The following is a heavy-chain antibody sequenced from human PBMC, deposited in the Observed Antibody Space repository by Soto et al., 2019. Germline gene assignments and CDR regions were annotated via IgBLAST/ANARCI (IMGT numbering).Heavy chain of an antibody. CDR3: ARIPYSGSYYNTFDI. Sequence: SGPTLVNPTHTLTLTCTFCGFSLSTSGMCVSWIRQPPGKALDWLALIDWDDDKYYSTSLKTRLTISKDTSKNQVVLTMTNMDRICTYTYYCARIPYSGSYYNTFDIWGQGTMLTFSS. D-gene: IGHD1-26*01. J-gene: IGHJ3*02. CDR2: IDWDDDK. V-gene: IGHV2-70*01. CDR1: GFSLSTSGMC.